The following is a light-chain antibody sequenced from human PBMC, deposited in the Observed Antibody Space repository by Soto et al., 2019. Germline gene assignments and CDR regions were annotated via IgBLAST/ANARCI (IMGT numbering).Light chain of an antibody. CDR3: HQRSNWPPFT. J-gene: IGKJ4*01. V-gene: IGKV3-11*01. CDR2: GAS. Sequence: EIVLTQSPATLSLSPGERATLSCRASQSVSSNLAWYQQKPGQAPRLLIYGASTRATGIPARFSGSGSGTDFALTISRLEPEDFAVYYCHQRSNWPPFTFGGGTKVDIK. CDR1: QSVSSN.